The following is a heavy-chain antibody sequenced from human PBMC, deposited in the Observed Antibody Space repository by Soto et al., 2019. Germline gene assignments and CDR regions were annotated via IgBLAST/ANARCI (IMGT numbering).Heavy chain of an antibody. CDR2: ISGSGGST. D-gene: IGHD6-19*01. V-gene: IGHV3-23*01. Sequence: PGGSLRLSCAASGFTFSSYAMSWVRQAPGKGLEWVSAISGSGGSTYYADSVKGRFTISRDNSKNTLYLQMNSLRAEDTAVYYCAKVHFKAVAGPEYFQHWGQGTLVTVSS. J-gene: IGHJ1*01. CDR3: AKVHFKAVAGPEYFQH. CDR1: GFTFSSYA.